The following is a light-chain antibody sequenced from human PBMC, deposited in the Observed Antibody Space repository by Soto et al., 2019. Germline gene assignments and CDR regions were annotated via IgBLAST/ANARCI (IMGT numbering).Light chain of an antibody. CDR1: QSFSSN. V-gene: IGKV3-15*01. CDR3: QQYNNWPFIT. J-gene: IGKJ5*01. Sequence: EIVMTQSPATLSVSPGERVTLSCRASQSFSSNLAWYQHKPGQAPRLLIYGASTTATDVPPRFSGSGSGTEFTLTISSLQSEDFAVYYCQQYNNWPFITFGQGTRLE. CDR2: GAS.